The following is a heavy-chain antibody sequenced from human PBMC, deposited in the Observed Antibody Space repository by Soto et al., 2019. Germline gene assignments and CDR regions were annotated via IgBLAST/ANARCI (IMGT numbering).Heavy chain of an antibody. CDR3: ARDNWQPTTNRYYYYGMDV. D-gene: IGHD2-2*01. CDR2: ISAYNGNT. Sequence: ASVKVSCKASGYTFTSYGISWVRQAPGQGLEWMGWISAYNGNTNYAQKLQGRVTMTTDTSTSTAYMELRSLRSDDTAVYYCARDNWQPTTNRYYYYGMDVWGQGTKVTVSS. J-gene: IGHJ6*02. CDR1: GYTFTSYG. V-gene: IGHV1-18*01.